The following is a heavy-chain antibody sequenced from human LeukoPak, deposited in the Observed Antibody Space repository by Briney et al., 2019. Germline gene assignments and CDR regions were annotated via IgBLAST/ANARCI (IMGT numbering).Heavy chain of an antibody. D-gene: IGHD1-26*01. J-gene: IGHJ4*02. V-gene: IGHV3-30*03. CDR1: GFTFSSYG. Sequence: GGSLRLSCTASGFTFSSYGMHWVRQAPGKGLEWVAVISYDGSNKYYADSVKGRFTISRDNSKNTLYLQMNSLRAEDTAVYYCATEVGATGYFDYWGQGTLVTVSS. CDR2: ISYDGSNK. CDR3: ATEVGATGYFDY.